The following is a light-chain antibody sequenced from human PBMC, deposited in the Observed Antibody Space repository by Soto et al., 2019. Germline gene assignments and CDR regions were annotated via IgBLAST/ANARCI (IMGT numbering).Light chain of an antibody. CDR1: TGAVTSGYS. Sequence: QTVVTQEPSLTVSPGGKVTLTCASSTGAVTSGYSPNWFQQKPGQAPRALIYSTNNKHSWTPARFSGFLLGGQAALTLSGVQPEDEAEYYCLLYYGGAWVFGGGTKLTVL. CDR3: LLYYGGAWV. V-gene: IGLV7-43*01. CDR2: STN. J-gene: IGLJ3*02.